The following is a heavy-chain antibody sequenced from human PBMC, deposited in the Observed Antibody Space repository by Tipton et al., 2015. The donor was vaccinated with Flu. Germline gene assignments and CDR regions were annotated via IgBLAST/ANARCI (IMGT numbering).Heavy chain of an antibody. J-gene: IGHJ4*02. CDR3: AKDLRSSGWY. CDR2: IRYDGSNK. D-gene: IGHD6-19*01. Sequence: SLRLSCAASGFTFSSYGMHWVRQAPGKGLEWVAFIRYDGSNKYYADSVKGRFTISRDNSKSTLYLQMNSLRAEDTAVYYCAKDLRSSGWYWGQGTLVTVSS. CDR1: GFTFSSYG. V-gene: IGHV3-30*02.